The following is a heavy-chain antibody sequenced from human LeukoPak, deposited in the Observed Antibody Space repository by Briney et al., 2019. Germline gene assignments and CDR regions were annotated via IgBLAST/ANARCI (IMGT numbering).Heavy chain of an antibody. J-gene: IGHJ5*02. CDR3: ARVPTDHCTNGVCYNDWFDP. Sequence: ASVKVSCKASGYTFTSYAMNWVRQAPGQGLEWMGWINTNTGNPTYAQGFTGRFVFSLDTSVSTAYLQISSLKAEDTAVYYCARVPTDHCTNGVCYNDWFDPWGQGTLVTVSS. D-gene: IGHD2-8*01. CDR2: INTNTGNP. V-gene: IGHV7-4-1*02. CDR1: GYTFTSYA.